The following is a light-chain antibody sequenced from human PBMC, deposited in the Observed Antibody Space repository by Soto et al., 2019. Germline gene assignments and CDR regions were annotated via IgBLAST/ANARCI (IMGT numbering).Light chain of an antibody. CDR3: QQYGSSPTWT. Sequence: VLTQSPGTLSLSPGERATLSCRASQSVSSNYLAWYQQKPGQAPRLLIYGASTRASGIPDRFSGSGSGTDFTLTISRLEPEDSAVYYCQQYGSSPTWTVGQGTKVDIK. CDR1: QSVSSNY. V-gene: IGKV3-20*01. J-gene: IGKJ1*01. CDR2: GAS.